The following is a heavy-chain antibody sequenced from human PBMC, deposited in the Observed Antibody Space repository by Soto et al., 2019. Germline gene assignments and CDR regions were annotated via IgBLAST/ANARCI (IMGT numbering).Heavy chain of an antibody. D-gene: IGHD6-13*01. J-gene: IGHJ6*02. CDR2: ISYDGSNK. CDR1: GFTFSSYG. V-gene: IGHV3-30*18. Sequence: GGSLRLSCAASGFTFSSYGMHWVRQAPGKGLEWVAVISYDGSNKYYADSVKGRFTISRGNSKNTLYLQMNSLRAEDTAVYYCAKDMSSSWYVGLYYYYGMDVWGQGTTVTVSS. CDR3: AKDMSSSWYVGLYYYYGMDV.